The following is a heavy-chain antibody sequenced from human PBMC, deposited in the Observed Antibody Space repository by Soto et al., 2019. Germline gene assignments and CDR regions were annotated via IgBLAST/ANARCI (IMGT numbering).Heavy chain of an antibody. Sequence: QVKLVESGGGVVQPGGSLRLSCAASGFTFKDFDMHWIRQAPGGGLEWVAAISYDETTRFYAESVKGRFTISRDNSKNTLDLQMNSLRTEDTAIYFCVGGFRFTVITHADTWGQGTLVTVSS. V-gene: IGHV3-30-3*01. CDR1: GFTFKDFD. CDR3: VGGFRFTVITHADT. J-gene: IGHJ4*02. D-gene: IGHD3-3*01. CDR2: ISYDETTR.